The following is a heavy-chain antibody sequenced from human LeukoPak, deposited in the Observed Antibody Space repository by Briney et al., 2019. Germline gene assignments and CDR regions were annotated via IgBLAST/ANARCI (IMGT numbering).Heavy chain of an antibody. D-gene: IGHD3-10*01. CDR2: ISSGGVNT. CDR1: GFTFSSYA. Sequence: GGSLRLSCAASGFTFSSYAMNWVRQAPGKGLEWVSVISSGGVNTYYADSVKGRFTISRANAKNALYLQMNSLRAEDTAVYYCSRERGLLFDSWGQGTLVTVS. J-gene: IGHJ4*02. V-gene: IGHV3-48*03. CDR3: SRERGLLFDS.